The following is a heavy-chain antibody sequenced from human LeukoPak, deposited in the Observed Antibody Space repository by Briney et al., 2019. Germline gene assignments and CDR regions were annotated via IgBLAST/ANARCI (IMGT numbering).Heavy chain of an antibody. CDR2: ISFDGGSK. J-gene: IGHJ3*02. V-gene: IGHV3-30-3*01. D-gene: IGHD1-1*01. Sequence: GGSLRLSCAAPGFTVSTYGMHWVRQAPGKGLEWVAVISFDGGSKNYADSVKNRFTISRDNSKNTLYVQMNSLRAEDMAVYYCARGLGGTGPDAFDIWGQGTVVTVSA. CDR3: ARGLGGTGPDAFDI. CDR1: GFTVSTYG.